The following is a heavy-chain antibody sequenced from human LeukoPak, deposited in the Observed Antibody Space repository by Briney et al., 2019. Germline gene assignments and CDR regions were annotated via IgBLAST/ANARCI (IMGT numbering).Heavy chain of an antibody. CDR2: ISTYNGNT. V-gene: IGHV1-18*01. CDR3: ARQGYGGNPQGAADY. D-gene: IGHD4-23*01. J-gene: IGHJ4*02. Sequence: ASVKVSCKASGYTFINYDFSWVRQAPGQGLEWMGWISTYNGNTNYAQKLQGRVTMTTDTSTSTAYMELRSLRSDDTAVYYCARQGYGGNPQGAADYWGQGTLVTVSS. CDR1: GYTFINYD.